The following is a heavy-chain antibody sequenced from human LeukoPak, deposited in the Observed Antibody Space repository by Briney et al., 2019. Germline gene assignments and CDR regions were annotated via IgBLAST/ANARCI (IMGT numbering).Heavy chain of an antibody. D-gene: IGHD3-9*01. CDR2: IKQDGSEK. Sequence: GGSLRLSCAASGFTFSSYWMSWVRQAPGKGLEWVANIKQDGSEKYYADSVKGRFTISRDDSKNTLYLQMNSLRAEDTAAYYCAKGYYFDILSGYSSLDSWGQGTLVTVSS. V-gene: IGHV3-7*01. J-gene: IGHJ4*02. CDR1: GFTFSSYW. CDR3: AKGYYFDILSGYSSLDS.